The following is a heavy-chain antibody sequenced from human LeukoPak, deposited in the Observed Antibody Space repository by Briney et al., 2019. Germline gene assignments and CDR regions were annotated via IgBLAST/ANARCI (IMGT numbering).Heavy chain of an antibody. D-gene: IGHD3-9*01. CDR3: ARKTGYLLDDAFDI. Sequence: GGSLRLSCAASGFTFSSYGMHWVRQAPGKGLEWVAFIRYDGSNKYYADSVKGRFTISRDNSKNTLYLQMNSLRAEDTAVYYCARKTGYLLDDAFDIWGQGTMVTVSS. CDR1: GFTFSSYG. CDR2: IRYDGSNK. V-gene: IGHV3-30*02. J-gene: IGHJ3*02.